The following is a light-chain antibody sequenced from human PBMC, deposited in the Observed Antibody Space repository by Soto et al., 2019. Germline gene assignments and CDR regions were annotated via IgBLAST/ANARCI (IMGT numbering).Light chain of an antibody. CDR3: HHFGSCPET. CDR2: SAS. J-gene: IGKJ1*01. Sequence: EVVLTQSPGTLSLSPGERVTLSCRASQSVASSYLAWYQQKPGRAPRRLFYSASSRSTGIPDRFSGSGSGTGFTLAISSLEPEDFAVDYCHHFGSCPETVGQGTNVE. CDR1: QSVASSY. V-gene: IGKV3-20*01.